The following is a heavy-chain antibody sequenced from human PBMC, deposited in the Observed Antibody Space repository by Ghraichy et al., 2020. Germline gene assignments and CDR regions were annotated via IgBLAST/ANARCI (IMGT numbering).Heavy chain of an antibody. CDR2: LRGSGDST. CDR1: GFTFSTYA. V-gene: IGHV3-23*01. J-gene: IGHJ4*02. Sequence: LSLTCAASGFTFSTYAMSWVRQAPGKGLEWVSALRGSGDSTYYADSVKGRFTISRENSKNTLYLQMNSLSVEDTAVYFCAKGRSTTNHYDYWGQGILVTVSS. D-gene: IGHD2/OR15-2a*01. CDR3: AKGRSTTNHYDY.